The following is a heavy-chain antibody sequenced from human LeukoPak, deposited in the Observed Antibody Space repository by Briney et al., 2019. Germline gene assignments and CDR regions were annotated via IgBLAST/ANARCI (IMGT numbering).Heavy chain of an antibody. CDR2: INTNTGNP. Sequence: ASVKVSCKASGYTFTSYAMNWVRQAPGQGLEWMGWINTNTGNPTYAQGFTGRFVFSLDTSVSTAYLQISSLKAEDTAVYYCASGGGICSSTSCYGWDWFDPWGQGTLVTVSS. CDR3: ASGGGICSSTSCYGWDWFDP. V-gene: IGHV7-4-1*02. J-gene: IGHJ5*02. D-gene: IGHD2-2*01. CDR1: GYTFTSYA.